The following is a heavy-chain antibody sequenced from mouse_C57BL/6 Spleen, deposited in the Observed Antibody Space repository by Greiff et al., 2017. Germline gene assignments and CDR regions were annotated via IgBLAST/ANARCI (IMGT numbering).Heavy chain of an antibody. CDR1: GFTFNTYA. V-gene: IGHV10-3*01. CDR2: IRSKSSNYAT. Sequence: EVQRVESGGGLVQPKGSLKLSCAASGFTFNTYAMHWFRQAPGKGLEWVARIRSKSSNYATYYADSVQDRFTISRDDSQSMLYLQRINLKAEDTARYYCVSQGGSWFAYWGQGTLVTVSA. CDR3: VSQGGSWFAY. J-gene: IGHJ3*01.